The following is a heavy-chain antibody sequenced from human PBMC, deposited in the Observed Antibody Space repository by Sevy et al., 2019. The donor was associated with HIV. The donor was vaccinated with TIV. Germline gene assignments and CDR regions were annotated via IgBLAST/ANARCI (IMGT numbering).Heavy chain of an antibody. Sequence: GGSLRLSCVASGFTFSSYWMSWVRQAPGKGLEWVANIKQDGSEKYYVDSVKGRFTISRDNAKNSLYLQMNSLRAEDTAVYYCARTDCTNGVCYTPVDYWGQGTLVTVSS. CDR1: GFTFSSYW. D-gene: IGHD2-8*01. CDR2: IKQDGSEK. CDR3: ARTDCTNGVCYTPVDY. J-gene: IGHJ4*02. V-gene: IGHV3-7*01.